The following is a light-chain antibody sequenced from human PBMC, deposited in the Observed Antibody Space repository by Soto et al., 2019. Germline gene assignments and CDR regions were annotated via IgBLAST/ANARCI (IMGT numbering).Light chain of an antibody. V-gene: IGKV2-30*01. CDR3: MQGAGVYT. J-gene: IGKJ2*01. Sequence: DVVLTQSPLSLPVTLGQPASISCRSSQGLVFSDGNTYLNWFHQRPGQSPRRLIYRVSVRDSGVPDRFSGSGSGTDFTLRISSVAAEDVWVYYCMQGAGVYTFGQGTKLEIK. CDR1: QGLVFSDGNTY. CDR2: RVS.